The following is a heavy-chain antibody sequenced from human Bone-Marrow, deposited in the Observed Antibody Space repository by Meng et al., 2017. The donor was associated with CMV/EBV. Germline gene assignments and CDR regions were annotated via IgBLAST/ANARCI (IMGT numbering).Heavy chain of an antibody. CDR2: ISAYNGNT. CDR1: GYTFTSYG. Sequence: ASVKVSCKASGYTFTSYGISWVRQAPGQGLEWMGWISAYNGNTNYAQKLQGRVTMTTDTSTSTAYMELRSLRSDDTAVYYCARDEIGYCSSTSCYTSIDYYYYGMDVWGQGTTVTVS. J-gene: IGHJ6*02. D-gene: IGHD2-2*02. V-gene: IGHV1-18*01. CDR3: ARDEIGYCSSTSCYTSIDYYYYGMDV.